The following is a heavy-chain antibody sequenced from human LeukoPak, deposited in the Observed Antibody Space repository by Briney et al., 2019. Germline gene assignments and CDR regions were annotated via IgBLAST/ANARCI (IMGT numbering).Heavy chain of an antibody. J-gene: IGHJ6*03. Sequence: PSETLSLTCSVSGYSITSGYYWGWIRQPPGKGLEWIGSIYYSGSTYYNPSLKSRVTISVDTSKNQFSLKLSSVTAADTAVYYCERDSNMVRAHYYMDVWGKGTTVTVSS. CDR3: ERDSNMVRAHYYMDV. CDR1: GYSITSGYY. V-gene: IGHV4-38-2*02. D-gene: IGHD3-10*01. CDR2: IYYSGST.